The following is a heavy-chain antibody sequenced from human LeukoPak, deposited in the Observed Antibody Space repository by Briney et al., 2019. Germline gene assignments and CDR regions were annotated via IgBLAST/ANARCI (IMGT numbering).Heavy chain of an antibody. CDR2: ISAYNGNT. J-gene: IGHJ1*01. Sequence: ASVKVSCKASGYTFTSYGISWVRQAPGQGLEWMGWISAYNGNTNYAQKLQGRVTMTTDTSTSTAYMELRSLRSDDTAVYYCARVTGRLLHSPPEYFQHWGQGTLVTVSS. CDR1: GYTFTSYG. V-gene: IGHV1-18*01. CDR3: ARVTGRLLHSPPEYFQH. D-gene: IGHD3-22*01.